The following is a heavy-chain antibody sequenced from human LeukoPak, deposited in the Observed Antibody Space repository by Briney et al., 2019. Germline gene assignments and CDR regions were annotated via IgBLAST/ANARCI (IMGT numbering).Heavy chain of an antibody. CDR3: ARVYDSGSQAYFYYMDV. Sequence: GSLRLSCAVSGFTFSSYEMNWVRQAPGKGLEWLGSIYYSGSTYYNPSLKSRVTISVDTSKNQFSLKLSSVTAADTAVYYCARVYDSGSQAYFYYMDVWGKGTTVTISS. D-gene: IGHD3-10*01. J-gene: IGHJ6*03. V-gene: IGHV4-39*07. CDR1: GFTFSSYE. CDR2: IYYSGST.